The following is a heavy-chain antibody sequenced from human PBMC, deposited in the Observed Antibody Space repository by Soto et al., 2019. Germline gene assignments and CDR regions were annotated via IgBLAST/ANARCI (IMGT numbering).Heavy chain of an antibody. CDR1: GFPFSKYW. J-gene: IGHJ2*01. CDR2: IKQDGSTK. CDR3: ARDSNDYGDYGWYFDL. D-gene: IGHD4-17*01. V-gene: IGHV3-7*01. Sequence: GGSLRLSCAASGFPFSKYWVSWVRQAPGKGLEWLADIKQDGSTKYFLDSVKGRFTISRDNADNSLSLQMNSLRAEDTAVYYCARDSNDYGDYGWYFDLWGRGTLVTVSS.